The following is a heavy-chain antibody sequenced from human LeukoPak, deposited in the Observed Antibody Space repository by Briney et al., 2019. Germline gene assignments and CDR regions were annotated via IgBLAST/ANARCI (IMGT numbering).Heavy chain of an antibody. V-gene: IGHV4-4*07. CDR1: GGSISSYY. CDR3: ARAGGDDSSGYYYFRGTGGGYYFDY. Sequence: ASGTLSLTCTVSGGSISSYYWSWIRQPAGKGLEWIGRIYTSGSTNYNPSLKSRVTMSVDTSKNQFSLKLSSVTAADTAVYYCARAGGDDSSGYYYFRGTGGGYYFDYWGQGTLVTVSS. J-gene: IGHJ4*02. CDR2: IYTSGST. D-gene: IGHD3-22*01.